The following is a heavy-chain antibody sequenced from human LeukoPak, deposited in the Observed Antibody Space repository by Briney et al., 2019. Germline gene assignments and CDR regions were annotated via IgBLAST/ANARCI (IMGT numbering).Heavy chain of an antibody. Sequence: ASVKVSCKASGYTFTGYYMHWVRQAPGQGLEWMGWINPNSGGTNYAQKFQGRVTMTRDTSISTAYMELSRLRFADTAVYYCAREGSGYDYRGAPYYFDYWGQGTLVTVSS. D-gene: IGHD5-12*01. J-gene: IGHJ4*02. V-gene: IGHV1-2*02. CDR1: GYTFTGYY. CDR3: AREGSGYDYRGAPYYFDY. CDR2: INPNSGGT.